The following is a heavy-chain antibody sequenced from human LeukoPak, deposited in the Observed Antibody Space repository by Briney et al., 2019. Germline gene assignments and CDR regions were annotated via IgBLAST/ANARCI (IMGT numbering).Heavy chain of an antibody. CDR3: ARHHAQLAYDY. J-gene: IGHJ4*02. D-gene: IGHD6-13*01. Sequence: GASVKLSCKASGYTFTSYDISWVRHAPGQGLEWIGWISTYNGDTTNSQKPQGRVTMTTDTSTSTAYMELRILRSDDTAVYYCARHHAQLAYDYWGQGNLVTVSS. V-gene: IGHV1-18*04. CDR2: ISTYNGDT. CDR1: GYTFTSYD.